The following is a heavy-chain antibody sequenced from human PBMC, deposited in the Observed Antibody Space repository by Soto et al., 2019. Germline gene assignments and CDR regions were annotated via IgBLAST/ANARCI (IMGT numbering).Heavy chain of an antibody. CDR3: ARDSYYGSGSPLDY. Sequence: SETLSLTCTVSGGSISSGGYYWSWIRQHPGKGLEWIGYIYYSGITYYNPSLKSRVTISVDTSKNQFSLKLSSVTAADTALYYCARDSYYGSGSPLDYWGQGTLVTVSS. D-gene: IGHD3-10*01. CDR1: GGSISSGGYY. V-gene: IGHV4-31*03. J-gene: IGHJ4*02. CDR2: IYYSGIT.